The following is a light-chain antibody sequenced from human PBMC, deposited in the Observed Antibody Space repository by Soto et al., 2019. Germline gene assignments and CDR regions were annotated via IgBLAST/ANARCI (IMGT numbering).Light chain of an antibody. V-gene: IGKV3-11*01. CDR1: QSVSSY. Sequence: EIVLTQSPATLSLSPGERATLSCRASQSVSSYLAWYQQKAGQAPRLLIYDASNRATGIPARFSGSVSGTDFTLTISSLEPEDFAVYYCQQYDTFGQGTKLEIK. J-gene: IGKJ2*01. CDR3: QQYDT. CDR2: DAS.